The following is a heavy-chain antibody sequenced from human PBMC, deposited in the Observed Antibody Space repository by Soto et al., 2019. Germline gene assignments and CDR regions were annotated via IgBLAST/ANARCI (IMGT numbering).Heavy chain of an antibody. V-gene: IGHV4-4*02. Sequence: PSETLSLTCTVSGGSISSSNWWSWVRQPPGKGLEWIGEIYRSGSTNYNPSLKSRVTISVDKSKNQFSLKLSSVTAADTAVYYCARVAVAGTRVDYWGQGTLVTVSS. CDR1: GGSISSSNW. CDR3: ARVAVAGTRVDY. D-gene: IGHD6-19*01. J-gene: IGHJ4*02. CDR2: IYRSGST.